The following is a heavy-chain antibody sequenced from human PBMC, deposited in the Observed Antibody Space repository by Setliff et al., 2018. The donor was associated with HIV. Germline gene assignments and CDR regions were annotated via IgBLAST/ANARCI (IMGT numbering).Heavy chain of an antibody. Sequence: PGGSLRLSCEASGFTFDDYGMSWVRHAPGKGLEWVSGINWDGKRKGYEDSAKGRFTISRDNAKNSLYLQMKSLRVEDTALYYCARAYNVYDYRFDSSGYDYWGQGTLVTVSS. V-gene: IGHV3-20*04. D-gene: IGHD3-22*01. CDR2: INWDGKRK. CDR1: GFTFDDYG. J-gene: IGHJ4*02. CDR3: ARAYNVYDYRFDSSGYDY.